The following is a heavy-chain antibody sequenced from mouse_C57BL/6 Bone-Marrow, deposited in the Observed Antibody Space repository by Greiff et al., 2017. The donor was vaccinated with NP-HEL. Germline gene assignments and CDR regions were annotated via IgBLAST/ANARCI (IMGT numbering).Heavy chain of an antibody. Sequence: EVMLVESGGGLVQPGGSLSLSCAASGFTFTDYYMSWVRQPPGKALEWLGFIRNKANGYTTEYSASVKGRFTISRDTYQSILYIHMNALRAEDRATYYCASHRGGDYDVGAWFAYWGQGTLVTVSA. CDR3: ASHRGGDYDVGAWFAY. CDR1: GFTFTDYY. J-gene: IGHJ3*01. CDR2: IRNKANGYTT. V-gene: IGHV7-3*01. D-gene: IGHD2-4*01.